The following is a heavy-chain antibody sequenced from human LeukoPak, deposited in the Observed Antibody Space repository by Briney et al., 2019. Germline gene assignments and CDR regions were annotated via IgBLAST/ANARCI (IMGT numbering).Heavy chain of an antibody. V-gene: IGHV1-24*01. J-gene: IGHJ4*02. CDR2: FDPEDGET. Sequence: ASVKVSCKVSGYTLTELSMHWVRQAPGKGLEWMGGFDPEDGETIYAQKFQGRVTMTEDTSTDTAYMELRSLRSDDTAVYYCARKLELRAALDYWGQGTLVTVSS. D-gene: IGHD1-7*01. CDR1: GYTLTELS. CDR3: ARKLELRAALDY.